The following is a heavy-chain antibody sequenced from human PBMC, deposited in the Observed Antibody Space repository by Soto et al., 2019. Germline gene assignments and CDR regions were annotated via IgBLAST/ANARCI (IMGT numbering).Heavy chain of an antibody. D-gene: IGHD3-10*01. CDR2: IYSSGST. V-gene: IGHV4-59*01. Sequence: SETLSLTCTVSGGSISSYYWSWIRQPPGKGLEWIGHIYSSGSTNYIPSLKSRVTISVDTSKNQFSLKLRSVTAADTAVYYCARRVKYGSGRRPAYYLDYWGQGTLVTVSS. J-gene: IGHJ4*02. CDR3: ARRVKYGSGRRPAYYLDY. CDR1: GGSISSYY.